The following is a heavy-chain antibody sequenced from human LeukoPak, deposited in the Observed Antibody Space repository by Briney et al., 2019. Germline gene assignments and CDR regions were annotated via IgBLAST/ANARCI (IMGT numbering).Heavy chain of an antibody. D-gene: IGHD1-26*01. Sequence: SETLSLTXTVSGYSISSGYYWGWIRQPPGKGLEWIGSIYHSGSTYYNPSLKSRVTISVDTSKNQFSLKLSSVTAADTAVYYCAETSYYRDAFDIWGQGTMVTVSS. V-gene: IGHV4-38-2*02. J-gene: IGHJ3*02. CDR2: IYHSGST. CDR1: GYSISSGYY. CDR3: AETSYYRDAFDI.